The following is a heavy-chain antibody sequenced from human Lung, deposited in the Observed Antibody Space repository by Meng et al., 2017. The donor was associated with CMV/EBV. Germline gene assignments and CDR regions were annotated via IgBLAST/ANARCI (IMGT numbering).Heavy chain of an antibody. V-gene: IGHV4-4*02. J-gene: IGHJ1*01. CDR2: IPQRGSS. D-gene: IGHD3-10*01. CDR3: LRRSGGSV. Sequence: GQMPESRPALCKPSETLSLTFAVSGDSITNHIWKAWVRQLPGKGLEWIGEIPQRGSSAYNPSLKSRVSMSIDKSKNQFPLKLTSVTAADTAVYHCLRRSGGSVWGQGTLVTVSS. CDR1: GDSITNHIW.